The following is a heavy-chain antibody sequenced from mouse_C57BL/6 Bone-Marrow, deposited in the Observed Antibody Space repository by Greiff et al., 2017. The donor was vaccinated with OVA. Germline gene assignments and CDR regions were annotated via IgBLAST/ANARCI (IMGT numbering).Heavy chain of an antibody. CDR3: AGVYGSWFAY. J-gene: IGHJ3*01. V-gene: IGHV1-18*01. CDR1: GYTFTDYN. Sequence: EVQLQQSGPELVKPGASVKIPCKASGYTFTDYNMDWVKQSHGKSLEWIGDINPNNGGTIYNQKFKGKATLTVDKSSSTAYMELRSLTSEDTAVYYCAGVYGSWFAYWGQGTLVTVSA. D-gene: IGHD2-10*02. CDR2: INPNNGGT.